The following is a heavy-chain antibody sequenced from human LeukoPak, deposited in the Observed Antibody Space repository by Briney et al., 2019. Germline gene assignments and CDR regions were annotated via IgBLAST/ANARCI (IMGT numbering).Heavy chain of an antibody. V-gene: IGHV1-69*13. D-gene: IGHD3-22*01. CDR3: AREWDYNTSGYYYYY. CDR2: IIPIFGTA. Sequence: ASVKVSCKASGGTFSSYAISWVRQAPGQGLEWMGGIIPIFGTANYAQKFQGRVTITADESTSTAYMELSSLRSEDTAVYYCAREWDYNTSGYYYYYWGQGTLVTVSS. CDR1: GGTFSSYA. J-gene: IGHJ4*02.